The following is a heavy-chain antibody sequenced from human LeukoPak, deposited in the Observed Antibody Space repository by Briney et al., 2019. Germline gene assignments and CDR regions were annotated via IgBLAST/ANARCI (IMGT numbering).Heavy chain of an antibody. J-gene: IGHJ4*02. D-gene: IGHD2-21*01. Sequence: SETLSLTCTVSGGSISSSSYYWGWLRQPPGKGLEWIGSIYYSGSTYYNPSLKSRVTISVDTSKNQFSLKLSSVTAADTAVYYCARVFPADYWGQGTLVTVSS. V-gene: IGHV4-39*07. CDR1: GGSISSSSYY. CDR3: ARVFPADY. CDR2: IYYSGST.